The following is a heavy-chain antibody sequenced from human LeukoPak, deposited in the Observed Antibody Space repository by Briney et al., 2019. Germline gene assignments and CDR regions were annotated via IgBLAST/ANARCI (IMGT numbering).Heavy chain of an antibody. D-gene: IGHD5-12*01. J-gene: IGHJ4*02. CDR1: GGTFSSYA. Sequence: SVKVSCKASGGTFSSYAISWVRQAPGQGLEWMGGIIPIFGTANYAQKFQGRVTITADKSTSTAYMELSSLRSEDTAVYYCAVNIVATITLGSSGWYEDYWGQGTLVTVSS. V-gene: IGHV1-69*06. CDR2: IIPIFGTA. CDR3: AVNIVATITLGSSGWYEDY.